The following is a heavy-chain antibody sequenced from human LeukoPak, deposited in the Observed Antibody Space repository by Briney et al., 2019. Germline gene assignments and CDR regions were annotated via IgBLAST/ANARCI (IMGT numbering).Heavy chain of an antibody. Sequence: SETLSLTCTVSGYSISSGYYWGWIRQPPGKGLEWIGSIYHSGSTYYNPSLKSRVTISVDTSKNQFSLKLSSVTAADTAVYYCARVSLVRGAPDYYFDYWGQGTLVTVSS. CDR2: IYHSGST. V-gene: IGHV4-38-2*02. CDR3: ARVSLVRGAPDYYFDY. J-gene: IGHJ4*02. D-gene: IGHD3-10*01. CDR1: GYSISSGYY.